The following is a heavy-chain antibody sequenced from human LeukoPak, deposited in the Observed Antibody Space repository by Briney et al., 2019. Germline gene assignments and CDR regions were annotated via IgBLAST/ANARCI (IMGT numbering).Heavy chain of an antibody. Sequence: SEGLTLTCTVSGGSLSSYYWSWIRQPAGKGLEWIGRIYTSGSTNYNPSLKSQVTISVDKSKNQFSLKLSSVTAADTAVYYCARVVGATERYFDYWGQGTLVTVSS. CDR3: ARVVGATERYFDY. CDR2: IYTSGST. V-gene: IGHV4-4*07. CDR1: GGSLSSYY. J-gene: IGHJ4*02. D-gene: IGHD1-26*01.